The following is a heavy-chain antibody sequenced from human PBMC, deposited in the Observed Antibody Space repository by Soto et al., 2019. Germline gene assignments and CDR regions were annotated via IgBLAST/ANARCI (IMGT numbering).Heavy chain of an antibody. CDR2: ISYDESNK. D-gene: IGHD3-22*01. CDR1: GFTFNNYA. J-gene: IGHJ4*02. CDR3: ARDWAVVAEHCSDY. Sequence: QVQLVESGGGVVQPGRSLRLYCAASGFTFNNYAMHWVRQAPGKRLEWVAVISYDESNKYYTDSVKGRFTISRDNSKNTLYLQMNSLRAEDTAVYYCARDWAVVAEHCSDYRGQGTLVNVSS. V-gene: IGHV3-30-3*01.